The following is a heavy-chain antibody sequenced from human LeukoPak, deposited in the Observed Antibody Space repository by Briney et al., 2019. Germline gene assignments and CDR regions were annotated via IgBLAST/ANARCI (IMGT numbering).Heavy chain of an antibody. J-gene: IGHJ4*02. D-gene: IGHD3-10*01. Sequence: GASVKVSCKASGYTFTGYYMHWVRQAPGQGLEWMGWINPNSGGTNYAQKFQGRVTMTRDTSISTAYMELSRLRSDDTAVYYCARFQVVLWFGELYKGRYYFDYWGQGTLVTVSS. CDR1: GYTFTGYY. V-gene: IGHV1-2*02. CDR2: INPNSGGT. CDR3: ARFQVVLWFGELYKGRYYFDY.